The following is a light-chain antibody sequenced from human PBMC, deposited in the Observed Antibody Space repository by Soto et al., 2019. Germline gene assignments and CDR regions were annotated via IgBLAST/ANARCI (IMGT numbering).Light chain of an antibody. CDR1: KSVSNNY. CDR2: GAS. CDR3: QQYSSLWT. Sequence: EIVLTQSQGPLSLSPGERATLSCRTSKSVSNNYLAWYQQKPGQAPRLLIYGASSRDTGIPDRFSGSGSGTDFTLSISRLEPEDFAVYYCQQYSSLWTFGQGTKVEIK. V-gene: IGKV3-20*01. J-gene: IGKJ1*01.